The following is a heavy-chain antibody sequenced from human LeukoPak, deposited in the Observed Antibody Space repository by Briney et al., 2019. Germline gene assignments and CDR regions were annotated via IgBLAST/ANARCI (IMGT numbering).Heavy chain of an antibody. CDR3: ARSRSYWGRAFDY. CDR2: INPNSGGT. J-gene: IGHJ4*02. V-gene: IGHV1-2*02. Sequence: GASVKVSCKASGYTFTGYYMHWVRQAPGQGLEWMGWINPNSGGTNYAQKFQGRVTMTRDTSISTAYMELSRLRSDDTAVYYCARSRSYWGRAFDYWGQGTLVTVSS. CDR1: GYTFTGYY. D-gene: IGHD1-26*01.